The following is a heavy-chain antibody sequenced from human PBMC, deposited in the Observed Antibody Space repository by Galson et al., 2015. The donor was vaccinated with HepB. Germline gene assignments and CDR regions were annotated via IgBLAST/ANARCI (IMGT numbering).Heavy chain of an antibody. V-gene: IGHV3-48*04. CDR3: ARGNTVVTPDSNYFDY. D-gene: IGHD4-23*01. Sequence: SLRLSCAASGFTFNTYSMNWVRQAPGKGLEWVSYISSSSRTIYYADSVKGRFTISRDNAKNSLYLQMNSLRAEDTAVYYCARGNTVVTPDSNYFDYWGQGTLVTVSS. CDR1: GFTFNTYS. CDR2: ISSSSRTI. J-gene: IGHJ4*02.